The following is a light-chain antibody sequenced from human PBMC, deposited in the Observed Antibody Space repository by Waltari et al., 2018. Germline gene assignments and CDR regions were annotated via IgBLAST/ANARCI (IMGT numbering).Light chain of an antibody. J-gene: IGKJ2*01. CDR3: EHYDSDQYA. V-gene: IGKV1-5*03. Sequence: IQVTKSPSTLSASVGDRVNITCRTSESVNRHLAWYQQKPGSAPNLRIYKASTLETGAPSKFSGGGAGTEFSLTINNLQRDDFATYCCEHYDSDQYAFGPGTKLEIK. CDR1: ESVNRH. CDR2: KAS.